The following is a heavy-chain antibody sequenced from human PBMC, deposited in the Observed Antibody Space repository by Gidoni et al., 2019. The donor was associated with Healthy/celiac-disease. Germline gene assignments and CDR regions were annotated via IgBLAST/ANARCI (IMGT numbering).Heavy chain of an antibody. CDR2: IKQDGSEK. Sequence: EVQLVESGGGLVQPGGSLRLSCGASGFTISSSWMSWVRQAPGKGLEWVANIKQDGSEKYYVDSVKGRFTISRDNAKNSLYLQMNSLRAEDTAVYYCARDLPTYYDFWSGYYLSYFDYWGQGTLVTVSS. V-gene: IGHV3-7*01. CDR1: GFTISSSW. D-gene: IGHD3-3*01. CDR3: ARDLPTYYDFWSGYYLSYFDY. J-gene: IGHJ4*02.